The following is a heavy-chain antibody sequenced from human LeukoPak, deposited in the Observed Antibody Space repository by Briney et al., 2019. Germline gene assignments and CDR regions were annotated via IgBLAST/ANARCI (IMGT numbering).Heavy chain of an antibody. V-gene: IGHV1-69*13. Sequence: ASVKVSCKASGGTFSTYAISWVRQAPGQGLEWMGGIIPMFGTADYAQKFQGRVTITADESTSTVYMELSSLRSEDTAVYYCTTDYYYDSSGSYYTIDYWGQGTLVTVSS. CDR2: IIPMFGTA. D-gene: IGHD3-22*01. CDR3: TTDYYYDSSGSYYTIDY. J-gene: IGHJ4*02. CDR1: GGTFSTYA.